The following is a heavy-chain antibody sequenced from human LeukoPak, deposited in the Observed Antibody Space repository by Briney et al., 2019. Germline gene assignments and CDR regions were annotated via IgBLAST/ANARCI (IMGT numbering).Heavy chain of an antibody. V-gene: IGHV3-53*01. Sequence: PSETLSLTCTVSGYSISSGYFWGWIRQTPGKGLEWVSVIYSGGSTYYADSVKGRFTISRDDSKNTLYLQMNGLRAEDTAVYYCARDLFGRTEVDNWEPLGYWGQGTLVTVSS. J-gene: IGHJ4*02. CDR1: GYSISSGY. CDR2: IYSGGST. CDR3: ARDLFGRTEVDNWEPLGY. D-gene: IGHD1-1*01.